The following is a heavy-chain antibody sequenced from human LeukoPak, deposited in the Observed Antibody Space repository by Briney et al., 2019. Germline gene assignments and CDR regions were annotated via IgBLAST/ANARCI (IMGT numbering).Heavy chain of an antibody. D-gene: IGHD3-22*01. J-gene: IGHJ3*02. CDR2: IYYSGST. CDR3: ARDPLAGTMIEGNDAFDI. V-gene: IGHV4-31*03. CDR1: GGSISSGGCY. Sequence: SETLSLTCTVSGGSISSGGCYWSWIRQHPGKGLEWIGYIYYSGSTYYNPSLKSRVTISVDTSKNQFSLKLSSVTAADTAVYYCARDPLAGTMIEGNDAFDIWGQGTMVTVSS.